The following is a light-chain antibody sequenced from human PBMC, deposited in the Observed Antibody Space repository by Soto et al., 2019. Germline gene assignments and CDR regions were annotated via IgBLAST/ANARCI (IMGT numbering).Light chain of an antibody. CDR3: HQSYSSPRT. CDR2: DAS. J-gene: IGKJ4*01. Sequence: EIVMTQSPATRSVSPWGRGTVWCGASQSVSSDLAWYQQKPGQAPRLLIYDASTRATGIPARFSGSGSGTEFTLTISSLQPEDFATYYCHQSYSSPRTFGEGTKVDIK. CDR1: QSVSSD. V-gene: IGKV3-15*01.